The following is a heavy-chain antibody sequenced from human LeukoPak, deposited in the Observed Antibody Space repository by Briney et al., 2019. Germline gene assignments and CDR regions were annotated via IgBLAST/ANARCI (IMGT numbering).Heavy chain of an antibody. D-gene: IGHD3-10*02. CDR1: GFTFDDYG. J-gene: IGHJ6*04. Sequence: GGSLRPSCAASGFTFDDYGMSWVRQAPGKGLEWVSFIYSDNTHYSDSVKGRFTISRDNSKNTLYLQMNSLRAEDTAVYYCAELGTTTIGGVWGKGTTVTISS. CDR3: AELGTTTIGGV. V-gene: IGHV3-66*01. CDR2: IYSDNT.